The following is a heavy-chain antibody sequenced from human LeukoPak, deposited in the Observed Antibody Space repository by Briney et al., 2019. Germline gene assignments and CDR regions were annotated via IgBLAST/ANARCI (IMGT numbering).Heavy chain of an antibody. V-gene: IGHV1-46*02. Sequence: ASVKVSCKASGGTFKTYAISWVRQAPGQGLEWMGIINPSGGSTSYAQKFQGRVTMTRDTSTSTVYMELSSLRSEDTAVYYCARDRVAARPGNYFDYWGQGTLVTVSS. CDR1: GGTFKTYA. D-gene: IGHD6-6*01. CDR3: ARDRVAARPGNYFDY. CDR2: INPSGGST. J-gene: IGHJ4*02.